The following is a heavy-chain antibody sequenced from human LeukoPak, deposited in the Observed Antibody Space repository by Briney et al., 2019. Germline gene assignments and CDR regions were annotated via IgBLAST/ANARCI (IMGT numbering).Heavy chain of an antibody. CDR3: ARGIPSDYYFDY. J-gene: IGHJ4*02. CDR2: IYHSGST. V-gene: IGHV4-30-2*01. D-gene: IGHD5-18*01. CDR1: GGSFSGYS. Sequence: TSETLSLTCAVYGGSFSGYSWSWIRQPPGKGLEWIGYIYHSGSTYYNPSLKSRVTISVDRSKNQFSLKLSSVTAADTAVYYCARGIPSDYYFDYWGQGTLVTVSS.